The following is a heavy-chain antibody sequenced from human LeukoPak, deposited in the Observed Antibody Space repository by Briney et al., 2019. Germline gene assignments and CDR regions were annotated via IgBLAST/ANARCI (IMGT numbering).Heavy chain of an antibody. J-gene: IGHJ6*02. V-gene: IGHV1-18*01. D-gene: IGHD3-10*01. Sequence: ASVKVSCKASGYAFTSYGISWVRQAPGQGLEWMGWISVYNGNTNYAQKLQGRVTMTTDTSTSTAYMEVRSLRSDDTAVYYRARGDYGSGYGMDVWGQGTTVTVSS. CDR1: GYAFTSYG. CDR2: ISVYNGNT. CDR3: ARGDYGSGYGMDV.